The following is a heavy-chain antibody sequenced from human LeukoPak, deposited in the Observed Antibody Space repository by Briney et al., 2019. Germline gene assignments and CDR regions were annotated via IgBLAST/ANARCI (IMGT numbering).Heavy chain of an antibody. D-gene: IGHD6-13*01. CDR3: ARDSYLDGYSSSWYDGFFDY. CDR2: IYTSGST. Sequence: SETLSLTCTVSGGSISSYYWSWIRQPAGKGLEWIGRIYTSGSTNYNPSLKSRVTMSVDTSKNQFSLKLSSVTAADTAVYYCARDSYLDGYSSSWYDGFFDYWGQVTPVTVSS. V-gene: IGHV4-4*07. CDR1: GGSISSYY. J-gene: IGHJ4*02.